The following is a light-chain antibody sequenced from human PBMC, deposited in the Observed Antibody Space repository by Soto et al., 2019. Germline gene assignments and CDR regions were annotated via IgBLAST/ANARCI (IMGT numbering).Light chain of an antibody. J-gene: IGKJ1*01. CDR1: QTVGRF. CDR2: DAS. V-gene: IGKV3-11*01. CDR3: QQSYSTLWT. Sequence: DIVLTQSPATLSLSPGDRVTLSCRASQTVGRFLSWYQHSPGQGPRLLVYDASNRATGVPARFSGSGSETDFTLTISSLQPEDFATYYCQQSYSTLWTFGQGTKVEIK.